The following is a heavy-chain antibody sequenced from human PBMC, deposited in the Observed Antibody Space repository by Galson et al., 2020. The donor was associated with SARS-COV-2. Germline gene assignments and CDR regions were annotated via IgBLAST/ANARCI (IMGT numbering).Heavy chain of an antibody. D-gene: IGHD6-6*01. CDR3: ARESGSSSGGTYYYYGMDV. Sequence: TGGYLRLYCAASGFTFSDHYMDWVRQAPGKGLEWVGRTRNRANSYTTEYAASVKGRFTISRDDSKNSLYLQMNSLKTEDTAVYYCARESGSSSGGTYYYYGMDVWGQGTTVTGSS. CDR2: TRNRANSYTT. V-gene: IGHV3-72*01. J-gene: IGHJ6*02. CDR1: GFTFSDHY.